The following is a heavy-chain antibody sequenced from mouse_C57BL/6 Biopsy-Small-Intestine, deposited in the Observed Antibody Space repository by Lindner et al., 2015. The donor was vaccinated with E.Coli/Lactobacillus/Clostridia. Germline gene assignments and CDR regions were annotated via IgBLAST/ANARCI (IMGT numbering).Heavy chain of an antibody. CDR1: GYAFSSYW. V-gene: IGHV1-80*01. Sequence: VQLQESGAELVKPGASVKISCKASGYAFSSYWMNWVKQRSGKGLEWIGQIYPGDGDTNYNGKFKGKATLTADKSSSTAYMQLSSLTSEDSAVYFCAREGDYFDYWGQGTTLTVSS. CDR3: AREGDYFDY. J-gene: IGHJ2*01. CDR2: IYPGDGDT.